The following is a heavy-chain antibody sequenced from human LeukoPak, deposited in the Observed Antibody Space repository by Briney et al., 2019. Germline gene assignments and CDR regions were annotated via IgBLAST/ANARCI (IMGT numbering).Heavy chain of an antibody. D-gene: IGHD3-22*01. V-gene: IGHV4-61*02. J-gene: IGHJ4*02. CDR3: ARDSYYYDSSGPKLFDY. CDR1: GGSISSGRYY. Sequence: SETLSLTCTVSGGSISSGRYYWSWIRQPAGKGLEWIGRIYTSGSTNYNPSLKSRVTMSVDTSKNQFSLKLSSVTAADTAVYYCARDSYYYDSSGPKLFDYWGQGTLVTVSS. CDR2: IYTSGST.